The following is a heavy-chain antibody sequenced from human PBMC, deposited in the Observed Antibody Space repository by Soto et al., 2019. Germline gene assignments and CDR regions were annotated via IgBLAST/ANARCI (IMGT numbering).Heavy chain of an antibody. V-gene: IGHV1-18*01. CDR2: ISAYNGNT. J-gene: IGHJ5*02. Sequence: GASVKVSCKASGYTFTSYGISWVRQAPGQGLEWMGWISAYNGNTNYAQKLQGRVTMTTDTSTSTAYMELRSLRSDDTAVYYCARDFPPLLQQLVFLGWFDPWGQGTLVTVSS. CDR3: ARDFPPLLQQLVFLGWFDP. D-gene: IGHD6-13*01. CDR1: GYTFTSYG.